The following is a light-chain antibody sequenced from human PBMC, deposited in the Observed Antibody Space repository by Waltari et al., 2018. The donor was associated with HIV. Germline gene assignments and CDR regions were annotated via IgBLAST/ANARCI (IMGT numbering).Light chain of an antibody. V-gene: IGLV2-14*03. CDR2: DVT. Sequence: QSALTQPASVSGSPGQSVTISCTGTDSDVGAYDFVTGYQQYPCRAPKLIIFDVTNRHSGIANRFSASKSGNTDSLTIAGRHADDEADYFCSSYRSINILVFGGGTKLTV. CDR1: DSDVGAYDF. J-gene: IGLJ3*02. CDR3: SSYRSINILV.